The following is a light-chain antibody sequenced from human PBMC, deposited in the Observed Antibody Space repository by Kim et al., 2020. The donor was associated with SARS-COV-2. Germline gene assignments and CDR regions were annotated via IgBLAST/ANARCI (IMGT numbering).Light chain of an antibody. CDR3: QQYDTSPSCT. CDR2: GAS. V-gene: IGKV3-20*01. Sequence: EIVLTQSPGTLSLSPGERATLSCRASQSVSDNYLAWHQQKPGQAPRLLIYGASNRATGIPDRFSGSGSGTDFTLTISRLESEDFAVYYCQQYDTSPSCTFGQGTKLEI. CDR1: QSVSDNY. J-gene: IGKJ2*02.